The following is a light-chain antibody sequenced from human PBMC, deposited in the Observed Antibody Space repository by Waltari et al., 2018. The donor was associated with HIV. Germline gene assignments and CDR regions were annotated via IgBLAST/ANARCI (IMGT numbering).Light chain of an antibody. CDR3: LAWDTAFSGWV. CDR2: RND. J-gene: IGLJ3*02. CDR1: ENNVGYQG. V-gene: IGLV10-54*04. Sequence: QAGLAQPPPVSAALDLTAKLTCSGNENNVGYQGPTWLQHNQGHPPKLLTYRNDGRPSGVSDRFSASRSGDTASLTISGLQPEDEADYYCLAWDTAFSGWVFGSGTHLIV.